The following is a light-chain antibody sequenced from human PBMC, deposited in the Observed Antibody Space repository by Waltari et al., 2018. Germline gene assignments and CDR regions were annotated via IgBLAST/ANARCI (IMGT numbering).Light chain of an antibody. Sequence: IVLTQSPATLPLSPGQRAALSCRASQDVNDYLAWYQQKPGQPPRLLIYDASKRATGIPARFSGSGSGTDFTLTISTLEPEDFGVYYCQQRYAFGGGTKVEI. CDR3: QQRYA. CDR2: DAS. V-gene: IGKV3-11*01. J-gene: IGKJ4*01. CDR1: QDVNDY.